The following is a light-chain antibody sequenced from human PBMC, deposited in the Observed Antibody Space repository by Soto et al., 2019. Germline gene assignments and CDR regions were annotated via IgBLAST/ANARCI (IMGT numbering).Light chain of an antibody. V-gene: IGKV1-33*01. CDR3: QQYGNLPFT. CDR1: QDINNY. J-gene: IGKJ4*01. Sequence: DVQLTQSPSSLSASVGHRVTVICQASQDINNYLHWYQQKPGKAPKVLIYDASNLKPGVPPRFSGSRSGTDFTFTISSLQPEDIATYYCQQYGNLPFTFGGGTKVEIK. CDR2: DAS.